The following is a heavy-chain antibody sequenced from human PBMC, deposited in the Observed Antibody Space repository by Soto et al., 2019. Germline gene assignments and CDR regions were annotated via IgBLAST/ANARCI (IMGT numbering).Heavy chain of an antibody. CDR2: IIPIFGTA. Sequence: ASVKVSCKASGGTFSSYAISWVRQAPGQGLEWMGGIIPIFGTANYAQKFQGRVTITADESTSTAYMELSSLRSEDTAVYYCARDSITIFGVVPTSNSYGMDVWGQGTTVTVSS. D-gene: IGHD3-3*01. V-gene: IGHV1-69*13. J-gene: IGHJ6*02. CDR3: ARDSITIFGVVPTSNSYGMDV. CDR1: GGTFSSYA.